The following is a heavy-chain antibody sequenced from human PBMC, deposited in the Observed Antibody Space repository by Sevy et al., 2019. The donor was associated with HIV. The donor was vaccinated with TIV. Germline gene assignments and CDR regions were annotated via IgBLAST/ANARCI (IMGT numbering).Heavy chain of an antibody. CDR3: TRGGARDSSSCYDYFDY. V-gene: IGHV3-73*01. CDR2: IRSKGNSYAT. CDR1: GFTFSGSA. Sequence: GGSLRLSCAASGFTFSGSAMQWVRQASGKGLEWVGRIRSKGNSYATAYAAALKGRFTISRDDSKNTVYLQMNSLNTDDTAVYYCTRGGARDSSSCYDYFDYWGQGTLVTVSS. D-gene: IGHD6-13*01. J-gene: IGHJ4*02.